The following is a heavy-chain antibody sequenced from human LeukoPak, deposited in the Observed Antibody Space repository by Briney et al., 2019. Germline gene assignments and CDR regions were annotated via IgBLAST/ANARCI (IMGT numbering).Heavy chain of an antibody. D-gene: IGHD3-22*01. J-gene: IGHJ4*02. Sequence: GSSVKVSCKASGGTFSSYAINWVRQAPGHGLEWMGKIIPPLDISNYAQKFQGRVTITADKSTRTAYMELNSLRSEDTAVYFCALQPHYYDSNGFLPLGYWGQGTLVTVSS. V-gene: IGHV1-69*04. CDR2: IIPPLDIS. CDR3: ALQPHYYDSNGFLPLGY. CDR1: GGTFSSYA.